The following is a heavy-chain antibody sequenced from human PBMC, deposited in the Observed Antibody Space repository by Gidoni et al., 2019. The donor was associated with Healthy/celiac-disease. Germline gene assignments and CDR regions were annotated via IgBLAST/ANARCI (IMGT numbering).Heavy chain of an antibody. Sequence: QVQLLQSGAEVKKPGASVKVSCTASGSTFTSYGLSWVRQATGQGLEWMGWSSAYNGNTNYAQKLQGRVTMTTDTSTSTAYMELRSLRSDDTAVYYCARWIAVGAVGMDVWGQGTTVTVSS. CDR1: GSTFTSYG. V-gene: IGHV1-18*04. CDR2: SSAYNGNT. CDR3: ARWIAVGAVGMDV. D-gene: IGHD6-19*01. J-gene: IGHJ6*02.